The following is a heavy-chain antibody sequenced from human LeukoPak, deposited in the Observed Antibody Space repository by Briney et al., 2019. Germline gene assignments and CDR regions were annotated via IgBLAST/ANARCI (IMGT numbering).Heavy chain of an antibody. CDR1: GGSFSGYY. V-gene: IGHV4-34*01. CDR2: INHSGST. CDR3: ARVRTNRVAARRSWFDP. J-gene: IGHJ5*02. D-gene: IGHD6-6*01. Sequence: SETLSLTCAVYGGSFSGYYWSWIRHPPGKGLEWIGEINHSGSTNYNPSLKSRVTISVDTSKNQFSLKLSSVTAADTAVYYCARVRTNRVAARRSWFDPWGQGTLVTVSS.